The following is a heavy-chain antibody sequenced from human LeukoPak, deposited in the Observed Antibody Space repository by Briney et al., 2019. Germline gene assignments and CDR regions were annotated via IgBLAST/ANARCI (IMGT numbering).Heavy chain of an antibody. CDR1: GFTVSSNY. V-gene: IGHV3-66*01. D-gene: IGHD3-10*01. J-gene: IGHJ4*02. CDR3: ASIKFGELYYFDY. Sequence: GGSLRLSCAASGFTVSSNYMSWVRQASGKGLEWVSVIYSGGSACYADSVKGRFTISRDNSKNTLYLQMNSLRAEDTAVYYCASIKFGELYYFDYWGQGTLVTVSS. CDR2: IYSGGSA.